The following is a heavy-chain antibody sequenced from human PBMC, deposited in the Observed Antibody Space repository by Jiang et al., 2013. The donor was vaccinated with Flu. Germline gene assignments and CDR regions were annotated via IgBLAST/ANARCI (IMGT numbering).Heavy chain of an antibody. D-gene: IGHD6-13*01. V-gene: IGHV4-59*08. CDR1: GDSIGSYY. J-gene: IGHJ4*02. Sequence: LLKPSETLSLTCTVSGDSIGSYYWSWIRQPPGKGLEWIGYFFPSGSANYSPSLRSRVTMSRDTSRNQISLRLSSVTVEDTALYYCARHGIAQGSTWYPLDYWGQGTLVTVSS. CDR3: ARHGIAQGSTWYPLDY. CDR2: FFPSGSA.